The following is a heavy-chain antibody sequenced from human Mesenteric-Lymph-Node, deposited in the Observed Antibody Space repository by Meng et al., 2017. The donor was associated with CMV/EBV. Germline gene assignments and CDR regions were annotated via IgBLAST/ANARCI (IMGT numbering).Heavy chain of an antibody. CDR2: IRYGGTS. D-gene: IGHD1-26*01. J-gene: IGHJ6*02. CDR3: TREWDDSYAVDV. CDR1: GFTLSDYS. V-gene: IGHV3-49*04. Sequence: GESLKISCAASGFTLSDYSMNWVRQAPGKGLEWVGFIRYGGTSEYAASVRGRFTISRDNSKSIAYLQMNSLRTEDTAVYYCTREWDDSYAVDVWGQGTTVTVSS.